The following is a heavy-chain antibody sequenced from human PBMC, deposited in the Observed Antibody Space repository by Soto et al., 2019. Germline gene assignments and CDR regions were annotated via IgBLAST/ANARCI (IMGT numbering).Heavy chain of an antibody. V-gene: IGHV3-23*01. D-gene: IGHD2-15*01. J-gene: IGHJ5*02. CDR3: AKPRSCSGDSCYWLDP. CDR1: GFTFNNYA. Sequence: PGVSLRLSCTTSGFTFNNYALTWVRQAPGKGLECVSGISATGNTYYADSVKGRFSISRDSSKNVVYLQMNSLTADDTALYYCAKPRSCSGDSCYWLDPWGQGTLVTV. CDR2: ISATGNT.